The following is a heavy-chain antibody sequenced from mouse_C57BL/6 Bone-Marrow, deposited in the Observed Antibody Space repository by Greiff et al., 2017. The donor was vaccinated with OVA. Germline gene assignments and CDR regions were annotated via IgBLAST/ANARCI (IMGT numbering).Heavy chain of an antibody. V-gene: IGHV1-15*01. Sequence: VQLQESGAELVRPGASVTLSCKASGYTFTDYEMHWVKQTPVHGLEWIGAIDPETGGTAYNQKFKGKAILTADKASSTAYLERRSLTSADSAVYYCTRSYSNYGDFDYWGQGTTLTVSS. D-gene: IGHD2-5*01. J-gene: IGHJ2*01. CDR3: TRSYSNYGDFDY. CDR1: GYTFTDYE. CDR2: IDPETGGT.